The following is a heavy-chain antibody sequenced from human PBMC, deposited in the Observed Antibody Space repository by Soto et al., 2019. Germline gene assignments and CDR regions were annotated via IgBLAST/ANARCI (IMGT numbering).Heavy chain of an antibody. J-gene: IGHJ6*02. D-gene: IGHD2-2*01. V-gene: IGHV5-51*07. CDR2: IYPGDSDT. CDR1: GYSFTSYW. Sequence: GESLKISWKGSGYSFTSYWLGWVHQIRGKGLEWMGIIYPGDSDTRYSPSFQGQVTISAEKSISTAYRQLSSLKASNTAMYYCARLDCSSTRCYYYYYGMDVWGQGT. CDR3: ARLDCSSTRCYYYYYGMDV.